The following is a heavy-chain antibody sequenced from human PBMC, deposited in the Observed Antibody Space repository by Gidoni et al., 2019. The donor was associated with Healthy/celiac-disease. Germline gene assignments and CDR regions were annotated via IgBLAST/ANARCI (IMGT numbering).Heavy chain of an antibody. CDR1: GYTFTGYY. Sequence: QVQLVQSGAEVKKPGASVKVSCKASGYTFTGYYMHWVRQAPGQGLEWMGWINPNSGGTNYAQKFQGRVTMTRDTSISTAYMELSRLRSDDTAVYYCARDAVVGTFGGAIDYWGQGTLVTVSS. CDR2: INPNSGGT. CDR3: ARDAVVGTFGGAIDY. D-gene: IGHD3-16*01. J-gene: IGHJ4*02. V-gene: IGHV1-2*02.